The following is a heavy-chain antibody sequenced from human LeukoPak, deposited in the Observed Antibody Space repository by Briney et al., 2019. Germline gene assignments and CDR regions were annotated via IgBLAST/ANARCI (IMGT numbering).Heavy chain of an antibody. D-gene: IGHD1-26*01. Sequence: PSETLSLTCTVSGGSISSYYWGWIRQPPGKGLEWIGSIYYSGSTYYNPSLKSRVTISVDTSKNQFSLKLSSVTAADTAVYYCASSPVGATSDWGQGTLVTVSS. J-gene: IGHJ4*02. CDR3: ASSPVGATSD. CDR1: GGSISSYY. CDR2: IYYSGST. V-gene: IGHV4-39*01.